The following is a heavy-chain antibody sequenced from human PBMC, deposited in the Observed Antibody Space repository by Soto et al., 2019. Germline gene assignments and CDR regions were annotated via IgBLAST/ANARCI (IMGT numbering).Heavy chain of an antibody. CDR1: GFTFSDYY. CDR2: ISSSGSTI. J-gene: IGHJ3*02. Sequence: GGSLRLSCAASGFTFSDYYMSWIRQAPGKGLEWVSYISSSGSTIYYADSVKGRFTISRDNAKNSLYLQMNSLRAEDTAVYYCARANYDFWSGYSAFDIWGQGTMVTVS. D-gene: IGHD3-3*01. V-gene: IGHV3-11*01. CDR3: ARANYDFWSGYSAFDI.